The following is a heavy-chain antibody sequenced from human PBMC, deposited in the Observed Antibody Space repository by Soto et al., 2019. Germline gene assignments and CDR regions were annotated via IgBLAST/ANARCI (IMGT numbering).Heavy chain of an antibody. Sequence: SETLSLTCTVSGDSIISSDFYWGWVRQPPGKGLEWIGSIFYLGSPYYNPSLKSRVTMSVDTSKNQFSLRLRSVTAADTALYFCARHSLALRKNNWFDPWGQGIMVTVS. J-gene: IGHJ5*02. D-gene: IGHD3-3*02. CDR3: ARHSLALRKNNWFDP. V-gene: IGHV4-39*01. CDR2: IFYLGSP. CDR1: GDSIISSDFY.